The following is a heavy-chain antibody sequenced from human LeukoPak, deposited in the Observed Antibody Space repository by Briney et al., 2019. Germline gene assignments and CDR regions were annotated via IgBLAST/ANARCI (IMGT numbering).Heavy chain of an antibody. D-gene: IGHD3-22*01. CDR2: IYYSGST. CDR1: GGSISSYY. J-gene: IGHJ2*01. Sequence: SETLSLTCTVSGGSISSYYWSWIRQPPGKGLEWIGYIYYSGSTNYNPSLKSRVTISVDTSKNQFSLKLSSVTAADTAVYYCARERKYYYDSSGYYQDWYFDLWGRGTLVTVSS. V-gene: IGHV4-59*01. CDR3: ARERKYYYDSSGYYQDWYFDL.